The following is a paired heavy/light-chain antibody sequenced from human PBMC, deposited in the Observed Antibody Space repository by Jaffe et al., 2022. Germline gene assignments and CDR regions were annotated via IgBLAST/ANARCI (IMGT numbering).Heavy chain of an antibody. CDR2: IYTTGST. J-gene: IGHJ4*02. D-gene: IGHD3-10*01. CDR1: GGSISSGGYF. CDR3: AREWVYYASGSLYDY. V-gene: IGHV4-61*02. Sequence: QVQLQESGPGLVEPSQTLSLTCTVSGGSISSGGYFWSWIRQPAGKGLEWIGRIYTTGSTNYNPSLKSRLTISVDTSENQFSLKLTSVIAADTAVYYCAREWVYYASGSLYDYWGQGTLVTVSS.
Light chain of an antibody. Sequence: DIQMTQSPSSLSASLGDRVTFTCRASQSIGTYLNWYQQKPGKAPKVLIYAASRLQSGVPSRFSGSGSGTDFTLTISSLQPEDFATYYCQQTYSTPTWTFGQGTKVEIK. J-gene: IGKJ1*01. V-gene: IGKV1-39*01. CDR2: AAS. CDR3: QQTYSTPTWT. CDR1: QSIGTY.